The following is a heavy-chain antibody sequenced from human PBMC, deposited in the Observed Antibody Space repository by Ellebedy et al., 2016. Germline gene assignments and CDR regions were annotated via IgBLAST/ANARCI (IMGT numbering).Heavy chain of an antibody. CDR3: ARDMMRGGFGELLISPYYYYMDV. J-gene: IGHJ6*03. CDR1: GFTFSSYS. Sequence: GGSLRLSXAASGFTFSSYSMNWVRQAPGKGLEWVSSISSSSSYTYYADSVKGRFTISRDNAKKSLYLQMNSLRAEDTAVYYCARDMMRGGFGELLISPYYYYMDVWGRGTTVTVSS. V-gene: IGHV3-21*01. CDR2: ISSSSSYT. D-gene: IGHD3-10*01.